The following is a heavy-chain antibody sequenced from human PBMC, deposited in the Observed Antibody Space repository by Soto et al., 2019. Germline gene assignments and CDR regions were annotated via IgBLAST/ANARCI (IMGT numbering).Heavy chain of an antibody. Sequence: VRQAPGQGLEWMGGIIPIFGTANYAQKFQGRVTITADESTSTAYMELSSLRSEDTAVYYCARTGQQLAYYFDYWGQGTLVTVSS. D-gene: IGHD6-13*01. CDR2: IIPIFGTA. CDR3: ARTGQQLAYYFDY. V-gene: IGHV1-69*01. J-gene: IGHJ4*02.